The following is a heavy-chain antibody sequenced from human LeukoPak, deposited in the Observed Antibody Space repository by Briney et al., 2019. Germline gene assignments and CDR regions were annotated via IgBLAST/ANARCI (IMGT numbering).Heavy chain of an antibody. J-gene: IGHJ3*02. CDR3: ARVKGSGYYNDAFDI. CDR2: INANSGGT. V-gene: IGHV1-2*02. Sequence: ASGKVSCKASGYTVTGYYMHWVRQAPGQGGGGWGGINANSGGTNYAQKFQGGVTMTRDTSMSTACMELSRLRSDDTAVYYCARVKGSGYYNDAFDIWGQGTMVTVSS. CDR1: GYTVTGYY. D-gene: IGHD3-22*01.